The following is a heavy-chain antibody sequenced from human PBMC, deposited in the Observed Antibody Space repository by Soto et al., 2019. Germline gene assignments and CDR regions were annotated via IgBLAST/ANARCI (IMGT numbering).Heavy chain of an antibody. Sequence: KQSQTLSLTCTVSGGSISSYYWSWIRQPPGKGLEWIGYIYYSGSTNYNPSLKSRVTISVDTSKNQFSLKRSSVTAADTAVYYCARPYSSSWYYFDYWGQGTLVTVSS. D-gene: IGHD6-13*01. V-gene: IGHV4-59*08. CDR2: IYYSGST. CDR3: ARPYSSSWYYFDY. CDR1: GGSISSYY. J-gene: IGHJ4*02.